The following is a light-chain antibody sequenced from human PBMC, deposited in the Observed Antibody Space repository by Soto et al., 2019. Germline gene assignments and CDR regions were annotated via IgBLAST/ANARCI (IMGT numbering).Light chain of an antibody. J-gene: IGKJ1*01. CDR1: QNIPGY. Sequence: DIQMTQSPSSLSASVGDRVTITCRASQNIPGYLNWFQQKPGKAPKLLIYAASRLQRGVTSRFSGSGSGTDFTLTISSLQPEDFATYYCQQTYSTPRTFGQGTKVEIK. CDR3: QQTYSTPRT. CDR2: AAS. V-gene: IGKV1-39*01.